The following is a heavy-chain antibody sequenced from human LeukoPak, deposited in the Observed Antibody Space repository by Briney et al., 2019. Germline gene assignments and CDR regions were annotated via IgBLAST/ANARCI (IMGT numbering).Heavy chain of an antibody. CDR3: ARDRGCSGGSCYYYWFDP. Sequence: PSETLSLICTVSGGSISSYYWSWIRQPPGKGLEWIGYIYYSGSTNYNPSLKSRVTISVDTSKNQFSLKLSSVTAADTAVYYCARDRGCSGGSCYYYWFDPWGQGTLVTVSS. CDR2: IYYSGST. CDR1: GGSISSYY. J-gene: IGHJ5*02. D-gene: IGHD2-15*01. V-gene: IGHV4-59*01.